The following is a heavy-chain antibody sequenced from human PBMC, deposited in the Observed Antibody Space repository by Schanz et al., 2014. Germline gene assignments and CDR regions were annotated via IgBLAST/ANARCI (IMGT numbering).Heavy chain of an antibody. CDR2: ISTYNGNK. J-gene: IGHJ4*02. CDR1: GFTFTRYG. Sequence: QVQLVQSGAEVKKPGASVKVSCKASGFTFTRYGINWVRQAPGQGLEWMGCISTYNGNKNYAQKLQGRVTMTTDTSTSTGYMELRSLRSDDTAVYYCVRATGTGHPSAGDWGQGTLVTVSS. CDR3: VRATGTGHPSAGD. D-gene: IGHD7-27*01. V-gene: IGHV1-18*01.